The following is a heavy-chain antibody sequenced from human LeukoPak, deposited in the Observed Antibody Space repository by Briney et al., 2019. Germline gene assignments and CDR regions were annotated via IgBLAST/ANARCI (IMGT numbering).Heavy chain of an antibody. J-gene: IGHJ4*02. Sequence: PSESLSLTCTVSGGSISSYYWSWIRQPAGKGLKWIGRIYTSGSTNYNPSLKSRVTMSVDTSKNQFSLKLSSVTAADTAVYYCARGYNWYHFDYWGQGTLVTVSS. CDR1: GGSISSYY. CDR2: IYTSGST. D-gene: IGHD1-20*01. CDR3: ARGYNWYHFDY. V-gene: IGHV4-4*07.